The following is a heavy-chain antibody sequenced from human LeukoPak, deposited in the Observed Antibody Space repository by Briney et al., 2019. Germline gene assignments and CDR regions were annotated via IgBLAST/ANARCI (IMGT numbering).Heavy chain of an antibody. CDR1: GGFISSSGFY. V-gene: IGHV4-39*01. D-gene: IGHD3-22*01. CDR2: IYYSGST. J-gene: IGHJ4*02. CDR3: AGDTRGGGNVDN. Sequence: SETLSLTCTVSGGFISSSGFYWGWIRQPPGKGLEWIGSIYYSGSTYYNPSLKSRVTISVDTSKNQFSLKLSSVTAADTAVYYCAGDTRGGGNVDNWGQGTLVTVSS.